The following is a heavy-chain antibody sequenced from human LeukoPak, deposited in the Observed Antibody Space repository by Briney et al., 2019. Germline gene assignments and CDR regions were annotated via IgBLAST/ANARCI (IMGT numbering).Heavy chain of an antibody. D-gene: IGHD2/OR15-2a*01. V-gene: IGHV1-24*01. CDR1: GYTLTELS. J-gene: IGHJ6*03. Sequence: ASVKVSCKVSGYTLTELSMHWVRQAPGKGLEWMGGFDPEDGEAIYAQKFRGRVTMTEDTFTDTAYMELSSLRSEDTAVYYCATCKTPDYYYMDVWGKGTTVTVSS. CDR2: FDPEDGEA. CDR3: ATCKTPDYYYMDV.